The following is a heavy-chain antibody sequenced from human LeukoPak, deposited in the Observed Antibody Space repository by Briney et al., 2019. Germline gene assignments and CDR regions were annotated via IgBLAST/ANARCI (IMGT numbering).Heavy chain of an antibody. J-gene: IGHJ6*02. V-gene: IGHV1-46*01. Sequence: ASVRVSCKASGYTFTNYYFHWVRQGPGQGLGWVAIINISGGGTYYEQTLQGRVTVTRDTSTSTVYMELSSRRSEDTAVYYCARDTRTMTAVTRGQHYYYGLDGWGQGTTVTVSS. CDR3: ARDTRTMTAVTRGQHYYYGLDG. CDR1: GYTFTNYY. CDR2: INISGGGT. D-gene: IGHD4-17*01.